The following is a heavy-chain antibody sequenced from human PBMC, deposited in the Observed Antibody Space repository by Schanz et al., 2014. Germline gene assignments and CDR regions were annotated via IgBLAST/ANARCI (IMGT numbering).Heavy chain of an antibody. D-gene: IGHD2-21*02. CDR3: AKDLGVDCGDGCFNWYFDL. J-gene: IGHJ2*01. Sequence: EVQLLESGGGLVQPGGSLRLSCSASTFTFDHYAMTWVRQAPGKGLEWVSAMNESHSTIYYADSVRGRFTISRDNSRSTMYLQMNSLRAEDTAVYFCAKDLGVDCGDGCFNWYFDLWGRGTLXTVSS. CDR2: MNESHSTI. CDR1: TFTFDHYA. V-gene: IGHV3-23*01.